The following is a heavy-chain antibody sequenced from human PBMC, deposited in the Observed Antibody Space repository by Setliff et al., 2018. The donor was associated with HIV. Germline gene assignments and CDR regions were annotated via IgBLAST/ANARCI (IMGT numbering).Heavy chain of an antibody. D-gene: IGHD2-2*01. J-gene: IGHJ5*02. CDR1: GGTFSMYA. Sequence: GASVKVSCKASGGTFSMYAISWVRQAPGQGLEWMGGIVPIIGITNYAQKFQGRVTITADKSTSTMYMDLSSLRSEDTAVYYCASHPGSSIEKPYFDTRGQGTLVTVSS. CDR3: ASHPGSSIEKPYFDT. CDR2: IVPIIGIT. V-gene: IGHV1-69*10.